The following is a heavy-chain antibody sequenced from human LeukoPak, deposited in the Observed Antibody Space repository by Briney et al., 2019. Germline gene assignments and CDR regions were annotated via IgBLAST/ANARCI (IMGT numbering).Heavy chain of an antibody. V-gene: IGHV4-59*08. CDR1: GVSISSYY. D-gene: IGHD1-26*01. Sequence: SETLSLTCTVSGVSISSYYWSWIRQPPGKGLEWIGYIAYTGSTNYNPSLKSRVTISVDTSKNQFSLKLGSVTVADTAVYYCAGRVGDSAFDIWGPGTMVTVSS. CDR2: IAYTGST. CDR3: AGRVGDSAFDI. J-gene: IGHJ3*02.